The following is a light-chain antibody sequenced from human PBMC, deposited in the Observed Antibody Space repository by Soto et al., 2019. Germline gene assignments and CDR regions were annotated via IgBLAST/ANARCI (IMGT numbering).Light chain of an antibody. CDR2: GAS. V-gene: IGKV3-20*01. CDR1: QSVSSSY. CDR3: QQYGSSLSIT. Sequence: EIVLTQSPGTLSLSPGERVTLSCRASQSVSSSYLAWYQQKPGQAPRLLIYGASSRATGIPDRFSGSGSGTDFTLTISRLEPEDFAVYYCQQYGSSLSITFGQGPRLE. J-gene: IGKJ5*01.